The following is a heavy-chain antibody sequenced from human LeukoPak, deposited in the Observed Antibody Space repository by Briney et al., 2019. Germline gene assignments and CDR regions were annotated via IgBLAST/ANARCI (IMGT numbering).Heavy chain of an antibody. Sequence: SQTLSLTCTVSGGSISSGSYYWRWIRQPAGKGLEWIARIYTSGSTNYNPSLKSRVTISVDTSKNQFSLKLSSVTAADTAVYYCARAGYSYGRGWFDPWGQGTLVTVSS. CDR2: IYTSGST. CDR3: ARAGYSYGRGWFDP. D-gene: IGHD5-18*01. CDR1: GGSISSGSYY. J-gene: IGHJ5*02. V-gene: IGHV4-61*02.